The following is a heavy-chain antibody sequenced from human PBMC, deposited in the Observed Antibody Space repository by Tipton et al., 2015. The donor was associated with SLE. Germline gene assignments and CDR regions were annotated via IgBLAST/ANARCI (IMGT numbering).Heavy chain of an antibody. CDR1: GGSMSSSGYY. Sequence: TLSLTCTVSGGSMSSSGYYWGWIRQPPRMGLEWIGTIYYSGSTYYNPSLKSRVTISVDMSKNQFSLNLSSVTAADTAMYYCAKTSSRYPYFDYRGQGTLVTVSS. V-gene: IGHV4-39*01. CDR2: IYYSGST. D-gene: IGHD6-13*01. CDR3: AKTSSRYPYFDY. J-gene: IGHJ4*02.